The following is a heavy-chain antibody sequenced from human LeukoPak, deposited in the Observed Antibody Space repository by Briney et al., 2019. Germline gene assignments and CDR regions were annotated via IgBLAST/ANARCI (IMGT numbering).Heavy chain of an antibody. CDR1: GFTFSHHG. CDR3: ARDAERGFDYSNSLRY. CDR2: ILSDGSNR. V-gene: IGHV3-33*01. J-gene: IGHJ4*01. Sequence: PGGSLRLSCAASGFTFSHHGMHWARQAPGKGLECVAVILSDGSNRFYAGPVKGRFPISRHNSQNTVFLQMNSLSAEDTAIYYCARDAERGFDYSNSLRYWGHGTLVTVSS. D-gene: IGHD4-11*01.